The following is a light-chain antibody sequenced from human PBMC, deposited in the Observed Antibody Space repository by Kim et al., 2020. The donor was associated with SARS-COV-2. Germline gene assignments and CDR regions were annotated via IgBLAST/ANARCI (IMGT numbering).Light chain of an antibody. CDR2: TAS. J-gene: IGKJ2*01. Sequence: DIQMTQSPSSLSASVGDRINITCRASQDINTFLNWYHHRPGRAPKLLIHTASSLQSGVPSRFSGSGSGTDFTLTISSLEPEDFASYYGQHSYNAYRAFGRGPKLEI. CDR1: QDINTF. CDR3: QHSYNAYRA. V-gene: IGKV1-39*01.